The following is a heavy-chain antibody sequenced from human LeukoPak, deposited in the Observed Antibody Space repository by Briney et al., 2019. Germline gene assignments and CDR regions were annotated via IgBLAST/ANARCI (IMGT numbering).Heavy chain of an antibody. CDR2: IRSKANSYAT. V-gene: IGHV3-73*01. Sequence: GGSLRLSCAASGFTFSGSAVHWVRQATGKELEWVGRIRSKANSYATAYAASVKGRFTISRDDSKNTAYLQMNSLKTEDTAVYYCTRLKEGPFDYWGQGTLVTVSS. CDR3: TRLKEGPFDY. J-gene: IGHJ4*02. CDR1: GFTFSGSA.